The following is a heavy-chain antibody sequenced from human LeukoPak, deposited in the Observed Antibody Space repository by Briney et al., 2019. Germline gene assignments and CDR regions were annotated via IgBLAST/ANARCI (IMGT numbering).Heavy chain of an antibody. J-gene: IGHJ4*02. CDR3: AKVASWTGDCSRTSCRDY. V-gene: IGHV3-23*01. D-gene: IGHD2-2*01. Sequence: PGGSLRLSCAASGFTFSSYAMSWVRQAPGKGLEWVSAISGSGGSTYYADSVKGRFTISRDNSKNTLYLQMNSLRVEDTAVYYCAKVASWTGDCSRTSCRDYWGQGTLVTVSS. CDR2: ISGSGGST. CDR1: GFTFSSYA.